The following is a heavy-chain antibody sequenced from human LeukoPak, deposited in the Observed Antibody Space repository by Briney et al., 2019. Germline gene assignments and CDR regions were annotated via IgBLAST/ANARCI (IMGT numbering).Heavy chain of an antibody. V-gene: IGHV3-48*03. CDR1: GFTFSSYE. CDR3: AKRGVVIRVFLFRFHKEAYYFDS. Sequence: PGGSLRLSCAASGFTFSSYEMNWVPQAPGKGLEWVSYISSSGSTIYYADSVKGRFTISRDNAKNSLYLQMNSLRAEDTAVYFCAKRGVVIRVFLFRFHKEAYYFDSWGQGALVTVSS. D-gene: IGHD2/OR15-2a*01. J-gene: IGHJ4*02. CDR2: ISSSGSTI.